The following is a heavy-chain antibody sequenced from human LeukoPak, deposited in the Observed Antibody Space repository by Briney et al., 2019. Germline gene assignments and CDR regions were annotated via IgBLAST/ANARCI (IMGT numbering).Heavy chain of an antibody. CDR2: ISSSSSYV. CDR3: ARDGYRYYDSSGYYYFDY. D-gene: IGHD3-22*01. J-gene: IGHJ4*02. CDR1: GFTFSGST. V-gene: IGHV3-21*01. Sequence: GGSLRLSCAVSGFTFSGSTMNWVRQAPGKGLEWVSSISSSSSYVYYADSLKGRFTISRDNAKNSLYLQMNSLRVEDTAVYYCARDGYRYYDSSGYYYFDYWGQGTLVTVSS.